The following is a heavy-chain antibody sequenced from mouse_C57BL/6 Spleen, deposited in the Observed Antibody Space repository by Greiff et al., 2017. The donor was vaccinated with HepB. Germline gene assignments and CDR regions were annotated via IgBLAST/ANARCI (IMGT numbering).Heavy chain of an antibody. J-gene: IGHJ3*01. V-gene: IGHV7-3*01. D-gene: IGHD2-4*01. CDR2: IRNKANGYTT. CDR3: ARYWDYDRVFAY. CDR1: GFTFTDYY. Sequence: EVKLMESGGGLVQPGGSLSLSCAASGFTFTDYYMSWVRQPPGKALEWLGFIRNKANGYTTEYSASVKGRFTISRDNSQSILYLQMNALRAEDSATYYCARYWDYDRVFAYWGQGTLVTVSA.